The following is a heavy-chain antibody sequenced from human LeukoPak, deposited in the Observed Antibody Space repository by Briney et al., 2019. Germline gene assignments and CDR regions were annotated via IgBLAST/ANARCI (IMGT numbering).Heavy chain of an antibody. Sequence: PGGSLRLLCAASGFTFSSYEMNWVRQAPGKGLEWVSYIGGPGSNVYYADSVKGRFTVSRDNAMNSLYLQMNSLRAEDTAVYYCAREERHTARLPYYDHWGQGTLVTVSS. J-gene: IGHJ4*02. CDR1: GFTFSSYE. V-gene: IGHV3-48*03. CDR2: IGGPGSNV. CDR3: AREERHTARLPYYDH. D-gene: IGHD5-18*01.